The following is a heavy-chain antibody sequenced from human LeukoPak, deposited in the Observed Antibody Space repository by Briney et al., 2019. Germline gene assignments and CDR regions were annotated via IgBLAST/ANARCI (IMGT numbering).Heavy chain of an antibody. Sequence: PGGSLRLSCATSGFTFSSYAMSWVRQAPGMGLEWVSGISGSGGSTYFADSVKGRFTISRDNSKSTLYLQMNSLRAEDTAVYYCAKDQESSGYPTNFAYRGQGTLVTVSS. CDR1: GFTFSSYA. CDR3: AKDQESSGYPTNFAY. D-gene: IGHD6-19*01. CDR2: ISGSGGST. V-gene: IGHV3-23*01. J-gene: IGHJ4*02.